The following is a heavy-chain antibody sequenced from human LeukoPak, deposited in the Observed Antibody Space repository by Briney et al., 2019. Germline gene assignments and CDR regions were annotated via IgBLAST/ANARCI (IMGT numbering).Heavy chain of an antibody. CDR3: ARGRSTGYPYYFEY. D-gene: IGHD5-12*01. CDR1: GYTFTSYD. CDR2: MNPNSGST. V-gene: IGHV1-8*02. Sequence: ASVKVSCKASGYTFTSYDINWVRQATGQGGEWMGWMNPNSGSTGYAQKFQGRVTITRNTSISTAYMELSGLRSEDTAVYYCARGRSTGYPYYFEYWGQGTLVTVSS. J-gene: IGHJ4*02.